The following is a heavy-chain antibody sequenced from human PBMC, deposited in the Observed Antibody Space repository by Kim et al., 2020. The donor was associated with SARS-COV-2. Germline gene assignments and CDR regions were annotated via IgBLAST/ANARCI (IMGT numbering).Heavy chain of an antibody. CDR2: IYTSGST. V-gene: IGHV4-4*07. D-gene: IGHD2-2*01. Sequence: SETLSLTCTVSGGSISSYYWSWIRQPAGKGLEWIGRIYTSGSTNYNPSLKSRVTMSVDTSKNQFSLKLSSVTAADTAVYYCARDQRSQYRLLHVVHSDAFDIWGQGTMVTVSS. CDR1: GGSISSYY. J-gene: IGHJ3*02. CDR3: ARDQRSQYRLLHVVHSDAFDI.